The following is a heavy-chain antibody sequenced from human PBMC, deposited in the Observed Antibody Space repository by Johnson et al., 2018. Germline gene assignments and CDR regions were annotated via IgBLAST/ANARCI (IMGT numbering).Heavy chain of an antibody. Sequence: VQLVESGGGLVKPGGSLRLSCAASGFTFSSYSMNWVRQAPGKGLAWVSSISSRRIYIYYADSVKGRFTIPRDNAKNSLYLQMNSLRAEDTAVYYLAKVQYDILTGYPSPYGRDVWGQGTTVTVSS. J-gene: IGHJ6*02. V-gene: IGHV3-21*04. CDR3: AKVQYDILTGYPSPYGRDV. CDR1: GFTFSSYS. D-gene: IGHD3-9*01. CDR2: ISSRRIYI.